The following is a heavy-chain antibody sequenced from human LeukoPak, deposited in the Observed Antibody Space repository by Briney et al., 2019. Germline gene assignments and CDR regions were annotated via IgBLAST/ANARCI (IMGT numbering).Heavy chain of an antibody. CDR1: GFTFSSYS. CDR2: ISSSSSYI. CDR3: ARGEYYDFWSGSLKFPDYYYYYMDV. J-gene: IGHJ6*03. Sequence: GGSLRLSCAASGFTFSSYSMNWVRQAPGKGLEWVSSISSSSSYIYYADSVKGRFTISRDNAKNSLYLQMNSLRAEDTAVYYCARGEYYDFWSGSLKFPDYYYYYMDVWGKGTTVTVSS. V-gene: IGHV3-21*01. D-gene: IGHD3-3*01.